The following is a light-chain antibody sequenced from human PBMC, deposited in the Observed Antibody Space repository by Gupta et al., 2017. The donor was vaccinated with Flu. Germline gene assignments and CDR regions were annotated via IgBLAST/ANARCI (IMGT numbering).Light chain of an antibody. Sequence: PATLSLSPGERATLSCWASQSVRSSLTWYQQKPGQAPRLLIYDASNRATGIPARFSGSGSGTDFTLTIRSLEPEDFAVYYCQQRSYWPHTFGQGTKLEIK. CDR2: DAS. J-gene: IGKJ2*01. CDR1: QSVRSS. V-gene: IGKV3-11*01. CDR3: QQRSYWPHT.